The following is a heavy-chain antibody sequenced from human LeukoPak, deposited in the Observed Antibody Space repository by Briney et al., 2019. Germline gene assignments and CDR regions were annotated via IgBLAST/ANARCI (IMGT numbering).Heavy chain of an antibody. J-gene: IGHJ3*02. V-gene: IGHV4-59*01. CDR3: ARGSPGSFDI. Sequence: SETLSLTCTVSGGSISTYYWSWIRQPPGKGLEWIGYIYYSGSTDYNLPLKSRVTISVDTSKNQFSLKLTSVTAADTAVYYCARGSPGSFDIWGQGTVVTVSS. CDR1: GGSISTYY. CDR2: IYYSGST.